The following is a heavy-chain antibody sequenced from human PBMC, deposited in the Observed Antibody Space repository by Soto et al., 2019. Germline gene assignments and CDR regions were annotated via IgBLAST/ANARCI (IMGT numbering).Heavy chain of an antibody. V-gene: IGHV3-23*01. CDR1: GFTFSSYA. D-gene: IGHD3-16*01. CDR3: ARGWGYETTDYYYAY. CDR2: IMRTGSTT. Sequence: EVQLLESGGGLVQPGGSLRLSCAASGFTFSSYAMSWVRQAPGKGLEWVSGIMRTGSTTYYADSVKGRFTISRDNSKNTLYLQMNSLRAEDTAIYYCARGWGYETTDYYYAYWGQGTLVIVSS. J-gene: IGHJ4*02.